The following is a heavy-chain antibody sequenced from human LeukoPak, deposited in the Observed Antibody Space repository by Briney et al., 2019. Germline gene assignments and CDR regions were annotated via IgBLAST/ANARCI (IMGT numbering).Heavy chain of an antibody. J-gene: IGHJ4*02. V-gene: IGHV4-34*01. D-gene: IGHD1-1*01. CDR3: ARGRGVKYNSDRIYSFDY. CDR1: AESFSDYY. Sequence: SETLSLTCAVYAESFSDYYWSWIRQPPGKGLEWIGEINHSGSTNYNPSLKTRVTISIDTSNNQFSLKLSSVTAADTAVYYCARGRGVKYNSDRIYSFDYWGQGTLATVSS. CDR2: INHSGST.